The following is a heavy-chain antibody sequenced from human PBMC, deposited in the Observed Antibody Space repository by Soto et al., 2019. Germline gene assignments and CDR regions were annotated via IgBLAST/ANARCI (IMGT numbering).Heavy chain of an antibody. CDR3: AKGLLGGAAS. CDR2: INNRGST. V-gene: IGHV4-34*01. Sequence: QLHLQQWGAGLLKPSETLSLTCAVNGGSLSGYYWSWIRQPPGKGLEWIGEINNRGSTDYTPSLKSRVTISADTSKNQFSLKLSSVTAADTAVYYCAKGLLGGAASWGQWTLVTVSS. CDR1: GGSLSGYY. J-gene: IGHJ3*01. D-gene: IGHD1-26*01.